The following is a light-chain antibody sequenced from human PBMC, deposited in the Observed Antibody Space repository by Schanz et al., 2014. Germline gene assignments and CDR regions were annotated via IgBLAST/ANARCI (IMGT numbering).Light chain of an antibody. Sequence: QSALTQPASVSGSPGQSITISCTGTSSDVGGYNYVSWYQQHPGKAPKLMIYDVSNRPSGVSNRFSGSKSGNTASLTISGXXXEDEADYYCSSYAGSNTLVFGGGTKFPVL. CDR1: SSDVGGYNY. CDR3: SSYAGSNTLV. J-gene: IGLJ2*01. CDR2: DVS. V-gene: IGLV2-14*01.